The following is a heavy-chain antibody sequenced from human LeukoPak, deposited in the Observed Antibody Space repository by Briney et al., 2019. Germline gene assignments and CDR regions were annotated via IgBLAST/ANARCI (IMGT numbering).Heavy chain of an antibody. CDR1: GFTLSNYW. CDR3: ARGGGGGNWFDP. CDR2: INSDGSTT. Sequence: GGSLRLSCAASGFTLSNYWMLWARQAPGKGLVWVSRINSDGSTTTYADSVKGRFTISRDSAKNTLYLQMNSLRVEDTAVYYCARGGGGGNWFDPWGQGTLVTVS. V-gene: IGHV3-74*01. D-gene: IGHD3-16*01. J-gene: IGHJ5*02.